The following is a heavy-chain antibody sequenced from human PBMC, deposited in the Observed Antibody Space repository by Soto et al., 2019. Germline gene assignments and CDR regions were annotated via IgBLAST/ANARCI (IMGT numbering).Heavy chain of an antibody. J-gene: IGHJ6*02. Sequence: EVQLVESGGGLVKPGGSLRLSCAASRFTFSSYSMNWVRQAPGKGLEWVSSISSSSSYIYYADSVKGRFTISRDNAKNSLYLQMNSLRAEDTAVYYCARYSSGSTRGYYYGMDVWGQGTTVTVSS. V-gene: IGHV3-21*01. D-gene: IGHD6-19*01. CDR3: ARYSSGSTRGYYYGMDV. CDR1: RFTFSSYS. CDR2: ISSSSSYI.